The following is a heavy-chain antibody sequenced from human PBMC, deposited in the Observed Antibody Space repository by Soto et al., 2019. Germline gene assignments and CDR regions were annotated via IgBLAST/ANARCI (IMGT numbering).Heavy chain of an antibody. CDR2: INPVGGTT. D-gene: IGHD6-6*01. J-gene: IGHJ5*02. CDR1: GYTFTSYY. Sequence: GASVKVSCKASGYTFTSYYIHWVRQAPGQGLQWMGIINPVGGTTTYAQKFQGRVTMTMDTSTTTVYMELNSLRSEDTAVYYCAREQSSLSAWFDPWGQGTLVTVSS. V-gene: IGHV1-46*01. CDR3: AREQSSLSAWFDP.